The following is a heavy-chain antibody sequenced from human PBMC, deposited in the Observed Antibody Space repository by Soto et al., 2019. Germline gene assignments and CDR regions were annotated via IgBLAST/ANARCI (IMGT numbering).Heavy chain of an antibody. D-gene: IGHD3-16*02. Sequence: QVQLVQSGTEVKKPGSSVKVSCKASGGTFRNYPINWVRQAPGQGLEWMGSIFPLTDIPDYAQNFQARLTISADKSTITAYMELSTPTSADTAMYFCARGPLVVLTYFKSWGQGALVTVAS. J-gene: IGHJ4*02. CDR2: IFPLTDIP. V-gene: IGHV1-69*02. CDR1: GGTFRNYP. CDR3: ARGPLVVLTYFKS.